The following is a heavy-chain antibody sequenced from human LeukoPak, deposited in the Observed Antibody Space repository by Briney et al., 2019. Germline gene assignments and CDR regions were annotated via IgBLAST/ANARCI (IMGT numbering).Heavy chain of an antibody. CDR1: GVDLSSYG. J-gene: IGHJ4*02. CDR2: TRYDGSKI. D-gene: IGHD3-16*01. V-gene: IGHV3-30*02. Sequence: GGSLRLSCETSGVDLSSYGMHWLRQAPGKGLEWVAFTRYDGSKIDYQGSVKGRFTTSRDNSKNIVSLQMNTLGPEDSALHYCARDKRAYTSSSTGYLDYWGQGTLVVVSS. CDR3: ARDKRAYTSSSTGYLDY.